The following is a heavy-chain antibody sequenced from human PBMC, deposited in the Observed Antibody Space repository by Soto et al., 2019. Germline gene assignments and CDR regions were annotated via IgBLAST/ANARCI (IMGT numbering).Heavy chain of an antibody. CDR3: ARGGYYDSSGSRNYYNYGMNV. CDR1: GYTFSSYG. Sequence: QVQLVQSGAEVKKPGASVKVSCKASGYTFSSYGINWVRQAPGQGLEWLGWISAYDGNTKYAQILQGRVSMTTDTSTKRAYMELRSLRSDDTAVYYCARGGYYDSSGSRNYYNYGMNVWGQGTTVTVSS. CDR2: ISAYDGNT. D-gene: IGHD3-22*01. V-gene: IGHV1-18*01. J-gene: IGHJ6*02.